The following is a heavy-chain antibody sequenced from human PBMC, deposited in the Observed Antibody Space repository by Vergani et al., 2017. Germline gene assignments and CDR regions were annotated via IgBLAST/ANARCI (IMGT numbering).Heavy chain of an antibody. CDR1: GFTFSSYW. CDR2: IKQDGSKE. D-gene: IGHD2-8*01. V-gene: IGHV3-7*01. J-gene: IGHJ6*03. Sequence: EVQLVESGGGLVQPGGSLRLSCAASGFTFSSYWMSWVRQAPGKGLEWVANIKQDGSKEYYADSVKGRFTISRDNSKNTLYLQMNNLRAADTAVYYCARSGYCAHGVCYMTYYYYMDVWGKGTAVTVSS. CDR3: ARSGYCAHGVCYMTYYYYMDV.